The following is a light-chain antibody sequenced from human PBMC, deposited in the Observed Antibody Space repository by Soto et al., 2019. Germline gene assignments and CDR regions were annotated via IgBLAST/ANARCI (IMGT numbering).Light chain of an antibody. CDR3: QQYYNLPIT. V-gene: IGKV1-33*01. CDR2: DAS. J-gene: IGKJ5*01. CDR1: QSVLYSSDNKNY. Sequence: DIVITQSPYSLSVSLCERATINCKSSQSVLYSSDNKNYLNWYQQKPGKAPNLLIYDASILQTGVPSRFSGGGFGTDFTLTISSLQPEDIATYYCQQYYNLPITFGQGTRLEIK.